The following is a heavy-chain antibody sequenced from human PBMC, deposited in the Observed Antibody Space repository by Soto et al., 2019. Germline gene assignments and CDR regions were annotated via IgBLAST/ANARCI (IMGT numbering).Heavy chain of an antibody. D-gene: IGHD6-19*01. V-gene: IGHV3-21*01. CDR2: ISSGSSYI. CDR1: GFPFSSYN. CDR3: ARAGSSGWYVDY. J-gene: IGHJ4*02. Sequence: GGSLRLSCAASGFPFSSYNIHWVRQAPGQGLEWVSSISSGSSYIYYADSVKGRFTSSRDNAKNSLYLQMNSLRAEDTAVYYCARAGSSGWYVDYWGQGTLVTVS.